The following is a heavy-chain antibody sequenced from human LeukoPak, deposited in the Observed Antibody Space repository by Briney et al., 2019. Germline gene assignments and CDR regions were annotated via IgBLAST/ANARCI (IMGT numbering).Heavy chain of an antibody. CDR1: GFTFSSYG. CDR2: ISYDRSNE. Sequence: PGGSLRLSCAASGFTFSSYGMHWVRQAPGKGLEWVAVISYDRSNEYYADSVTGRFTISRDNSKNTLYLQMNSLRAEDTALYYCTKEGYYGSGSFPDYWGQGTLVTVSS. J-gene: IGHJ4*02. V-gene: IGHV3-30*18. D-gene: IGHD3-10*01. CDR3: TKEGYYGSGSFPDY.